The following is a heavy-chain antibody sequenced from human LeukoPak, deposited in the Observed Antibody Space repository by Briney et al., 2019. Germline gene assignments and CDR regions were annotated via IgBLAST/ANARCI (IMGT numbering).Heavy chain of an antibody. CDR1: GFTFSSFV. V-gene: IGHV3-64*04. CDR3: ARDREYYYDSSGYREIDY. Sequence: GGSLRLFCSASGFTFSSFVMHWVRQAPGKGLEYVSAISSKGHSTYYADSVKGRFTISRDNSKNRLYLQMNSLRAEDTAVYYCARDREYYYDSSGYREIDYWGQGTLVTVSS. CDR2: ISSKGHST. D-gene: IGHD3-22*01. J-gene: IGHJ4*02.